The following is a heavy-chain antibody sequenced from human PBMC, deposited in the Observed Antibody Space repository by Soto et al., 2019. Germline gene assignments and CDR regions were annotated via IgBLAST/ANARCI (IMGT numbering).Heavy chain of an antibody. CDR1: GGSISNYY. CDR2: IYTSGST. CDR3: ARQTTYSSSWFDY. J-gene: IGHJ5*01. V-gene: IGHV4-4*07. Sequence: QVQLQESGPGLVKPSETLSLTCTVSGGSISNYYWTWIRQPAGKGLEWIGRIYTSGSTNYNPSLKSRDKLSVDTSKNQFSLKLSAVTAADTALYYCARQTTYSSSWFDYWGHGTLVTVSS. D-gene: IGHD2-2*01.